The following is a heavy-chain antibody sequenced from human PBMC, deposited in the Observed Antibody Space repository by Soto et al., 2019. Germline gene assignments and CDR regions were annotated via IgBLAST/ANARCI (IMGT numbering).Heavy chain of an antibody. CDR3: ARVSARGQAAFDI. Sequence: EVQLVESGGGLVQPGGSLRLSCAASGFTPRAFSINWARQAAGKGLEFVSVISYKGGSTYYENSVRGRFTISRANSKNTLYLQMGSLRAEDMAVYYCARVSARGQAAFDIWGQGTMVTVSS. CDR1: GFTPRAFS. CDR2: ISYKGGST. V-gene: IGHV3-64*01. J-gene: IGHJ3*02. D-gene: IGHD5-12*01.